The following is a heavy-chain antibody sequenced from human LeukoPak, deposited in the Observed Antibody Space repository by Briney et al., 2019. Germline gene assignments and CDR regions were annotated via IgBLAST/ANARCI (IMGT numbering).Heavy chain of an antibody. J-gene: IGHJ4*02. V-gene: IGHV4-30-2*01. CDR2: IYHSGST. D-gene: IGHD2-2*01. CDR3: ARVNIVVVPAAMAFDY. CDR1: GGSISSGGYS. Sequence: SETLSLTCAVSGGSISSGGYSWSWIRQPPGKGLEWIGYIYHSGSTNYNPSLMGRVTISVDTSKNQFSLKLSSVTAADTAVYYCARVNIVVVPAAMAFDYWGQGTLVTVSS.